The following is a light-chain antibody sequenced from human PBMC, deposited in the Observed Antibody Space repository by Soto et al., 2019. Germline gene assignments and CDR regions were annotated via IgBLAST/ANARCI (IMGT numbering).Light chain of an antibody. CDR1: STNIGAGYD. V-gene: IGLV1-40*01. Sequence: QSVLTQPPSVSGAPGQRVTISCTGSSTNIGAGYDVHWYQQLPGKAPKLLIYGNSNRPSGVPYRFSGSKSGTSASLVITGLQAEDEADYYCQSYDSSRSGYVFGTGTKLTVL. CDR2: GNS. CDR3: QSYDSSRSGYV. J-gene: IGLJ1*01.